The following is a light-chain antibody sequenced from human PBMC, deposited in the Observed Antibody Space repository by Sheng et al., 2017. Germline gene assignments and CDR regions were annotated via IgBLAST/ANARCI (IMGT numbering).Light chain of an antibody. CDR2: DVS. J-gene: IGLJ2*01. V-gene: IGLV2-14*04. Sequence: SVSGSPGQSITISCTGTSSDVGGYNYVSWYQQHPGKAPKLMIYDVSKRPSGVSNRFSGSKSGNTASLTISGLQAEDEADYYCSSYTSSSTVVFGGGTKLTVL. CDR1: SSDVGGYNY. CDR3: SSYTSSSTVV.